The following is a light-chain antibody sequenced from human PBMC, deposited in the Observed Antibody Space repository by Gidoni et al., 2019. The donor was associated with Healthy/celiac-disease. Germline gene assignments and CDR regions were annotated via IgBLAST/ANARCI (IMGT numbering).Light chain of an antibody. Sequence: QSALTQPPSASGAPGQSVTLSCTGTSRDVVGDNYVSWYQQHPGKAPKLMIYEVSKRPSGVPDRFSGSKSGNTASLTVSGLQAEDEADYYCSSYAGSNVVFGGGTKLTVL. CDR1: SRDVVGDNY. CDR2: EVS. CDR3: SSYAGSNVV. J-gene: IGLJ2*01. V-gene: IGLV2-8*01.